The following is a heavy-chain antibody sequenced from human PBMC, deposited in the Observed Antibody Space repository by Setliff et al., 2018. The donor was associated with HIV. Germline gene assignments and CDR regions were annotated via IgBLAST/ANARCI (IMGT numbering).Heavy chain of an antibody. D-gene: IGHD2-2*01. J-gene: IGHJ6*03. CDR2: INAGNGNT. V-gene: IGHV1-3*01. CDR3: ARAAGVPAVHTPFRYYYCMDV. Sequence: ASVKVSCKASGYTFTSYAMHWVRQAPGQRLEWMGWINAGNGNTKYSQKLQGRVTITRDTSASTAYMELSSLRSEDTAVYYCARAAGVPAVHTPFRYYYCMDVWGNGTTVTVS. CDR1: GYTFTSYA.